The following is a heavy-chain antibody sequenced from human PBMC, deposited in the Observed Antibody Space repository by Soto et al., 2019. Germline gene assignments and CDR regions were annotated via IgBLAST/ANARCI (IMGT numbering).Heavy chain of an antibody. V-gene: IGHV4-31*03. J-gene: IGHJ4*02. CDR1: GGSISSCGYY. CDR2: IYYSGST. Sequence: SETLSLTCTVSGGSISSCGYYWSWIRQHPGKGLEWIGYIYYSGSTYYNPSLKSRVTISVDTSKNQFSLKLSSVTAADTAVYYCARDRSSGYHDYWGQGTLVTVSS. CDR3: ARDRSSGYHDY. D-gene: IGHD6-19*01.